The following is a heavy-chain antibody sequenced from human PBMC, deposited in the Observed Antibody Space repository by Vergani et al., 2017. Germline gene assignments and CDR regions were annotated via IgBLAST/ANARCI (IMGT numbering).Heavy chain of an antibody. CDR1: FDSIRNLY. D-gene: IGHD2-2*01. V-gene: IGHV4-59*11. CDR2: IHYSGST. CDR3: ARDSASWGGYFDY. J-gene: IGHJ4*02. Sequence: QVQLQESGPGLVKSSETLSLTCSVSFDSIRNLYCNWIRQPPGKGLEWIGSIHYSGSTNYNPSLKSRVTISVDTSKNQFSLKLSSVTAADTAVYYCARDSASWGGYFDYWGQGTLVTVSS.